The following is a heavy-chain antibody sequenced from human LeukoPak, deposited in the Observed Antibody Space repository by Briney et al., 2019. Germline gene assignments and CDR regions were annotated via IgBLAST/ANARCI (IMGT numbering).Heavy chain of an antibody. D-gene: IGHD3-16*02. J-gene: IGHJ4*02. Sequence: PSQTLSLTCTVSGGSISSGGYYWSWIRQHPGKGLEWIGYIYYSGSTYYNPSLKSRVTISVDTSKNQFSLQLNSVTPEDTAVYYCARGLRSRLGELSLFNYWGQGTLVTVSS. CDR2: IYYSGST. V-gene: IGHV4-31*03. CDR3: ARGLRSRLGELSLFNY. CDR1: GGSISSGGYY.